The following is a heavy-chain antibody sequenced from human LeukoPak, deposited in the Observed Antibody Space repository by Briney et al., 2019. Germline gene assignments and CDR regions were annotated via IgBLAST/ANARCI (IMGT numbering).Heavy chain of an antibody. Sequence: ASVTVSFTALGYTFTIYYVHWVRQAPGQGLEWMGIINPSGGTNYAQKFQGRVTMTRDTSTSTVYMELSSLRSEDTAVYYCARDSRVSGTNFDFWGQGTLVTVSS. CDR3: ARDSRVSGTNFDF. D-gene: IGHD3-10*01. CDR2: INPSGGT. V-gene: IGHV1-46*01. CDR1: GYTFTIYY. J-gene: IGHJ4*02.